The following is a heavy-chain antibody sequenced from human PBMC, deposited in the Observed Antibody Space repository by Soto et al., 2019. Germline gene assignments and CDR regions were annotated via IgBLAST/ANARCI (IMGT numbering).Heavy chain of an antibody. Sequence: EVQLVESGGGLVQPGGSLRLSCAASGFTFSGRSMHWVRQAPGKGLVWVSGIDNAGTDSTYADSVKGRFTSSRDNANNTLYLQMNRLRVEDTAVYYCARGWFGPDVWGKGTTVTVSS. CDR1: GFTFSGRS. D-gene: IGHD3-10*01. V-gene: IGHV3-74*01. CDR2: IDNAGTDS. CDR3: ARGWFGPDV. J-gene: IGHJ6*04.